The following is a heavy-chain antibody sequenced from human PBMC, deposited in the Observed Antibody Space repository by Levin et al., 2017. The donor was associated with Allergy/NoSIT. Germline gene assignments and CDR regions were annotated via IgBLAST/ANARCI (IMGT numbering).Heavy chain of an antibody. CDR1: GFTFSDHY. Sequence: GESLKISCAVSGFTFSDHYMDWVRQAPGKGLEWVGRTRNKANSYTTEYAASVKGRFTVSRDDSQNSLYLQMNSLKSEDTAVYYCARASGGGYSAFDYWGQGTLVTVSP. CDR3: ARASGGGYSAFDY. CDR2: TRNKANSYTT. J-gene: IGHJ4*02. D-gene: IGHD1-26*01. V-gene: IGHV3-72*01.